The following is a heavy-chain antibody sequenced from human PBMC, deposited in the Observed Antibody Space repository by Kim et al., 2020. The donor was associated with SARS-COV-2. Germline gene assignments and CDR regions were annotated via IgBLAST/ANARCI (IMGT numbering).Heavy chain of an antibody. CDR3: ATSYCSSTSCYHFDY. J-gene: IGHJ4*02. CDR2: FDPEDGET. CDR1: GYTLTELS. Sequence: ASVKVSCKVSGYTLTELSMHWVRQAPGKGLEWMGGFDPEDGETIYAQKFQGRVTMTEDTSTDTAYMELSSLRSEDTAVYYCATSYCSSTSCYHFDYWGQGTLVTVSS. D-gene: IGHD2-2*01. V-gene: IGHV1-24*01.